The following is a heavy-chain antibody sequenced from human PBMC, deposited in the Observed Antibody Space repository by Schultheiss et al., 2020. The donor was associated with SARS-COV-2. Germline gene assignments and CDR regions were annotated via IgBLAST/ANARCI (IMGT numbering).Heavy chain of an antibody. J-gene: IGHJ3*02. Sequence: GGSLRLSCAASGFTFSSYDMHWVRQAPGKGLEWVANIKQDGSEKYYVDSVKGRFTISRDNAKNSLYLQMNSLRAEDTAVYYCARNLGAFDIWGQGTMVTVSS. CDR1: GFTFSSYD. CDR2: IKQDGSEK. V-gene: IGHV3-7*01. D-gene: IGHD3-16*01. CDR3: ARNLGAFDI.